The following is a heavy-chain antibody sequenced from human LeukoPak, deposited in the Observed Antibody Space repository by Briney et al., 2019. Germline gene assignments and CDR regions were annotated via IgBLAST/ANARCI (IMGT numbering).Heavy chain of an antibody. D-gene: IGHD3-10*01. V-gene: IGHV4-59*08. CDR2: IYYSGST. J-gene: IGHJ4*02. CDR1: GGSISIYY. Sequence: SETLSLTCTVSGGSISIYYWSWIRQPPGKGLEWIGYIYYSGSTNYNPSLKSRVTISVGTSKNQFSLKLSSVTAADTAVYYCARGVSSGSDYWGQGTLVTVSS. CDR3: ARGVSSGSDY.